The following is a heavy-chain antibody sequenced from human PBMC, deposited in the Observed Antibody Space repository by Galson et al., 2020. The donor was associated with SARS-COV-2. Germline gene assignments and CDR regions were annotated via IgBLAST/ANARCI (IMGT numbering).Heavy chain of an antibody. CDR1: GFTFSSYA. CDR2: ISYDGSNK. V-gene: IGHV3-30*04. J-gene: IGHJ4*02. CDR3: ARALLWFGEHIDY. D-gene: IGHD3-10*01. Sequence: HAGGSLRLSCAASGFTFSSYAMHWVRQAPGKGLEWVAVISYDGSNKYYADSVKGRFTISRDNSKNTLYLQMNSLRAEDTAVYYCARALLWFGEHIDYWGQGTLVTVSS.